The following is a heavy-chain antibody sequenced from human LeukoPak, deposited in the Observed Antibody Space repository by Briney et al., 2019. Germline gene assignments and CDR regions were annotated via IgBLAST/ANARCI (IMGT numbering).Heavy chain of an antibody. CDR1: GFTFSSYA. V-gene: IGHV3-23*01. J-gene: IGHJ3*02. CDR3: ARGKYYYDSSGYLAWAFDI. D-gene: IGHD3-22*01. CDR2: ISGSGGST. Sequence: PGGSLRLSCAASGFTFSSYAMSWVRQAPGKGLEWVSAISGSGGSTYYADSVKGRFTISRDNSKNTLYLQMNSLRAEDTAVYYCARGKYYYDSSGYLAWAFDIWGQGTMVTVSS.